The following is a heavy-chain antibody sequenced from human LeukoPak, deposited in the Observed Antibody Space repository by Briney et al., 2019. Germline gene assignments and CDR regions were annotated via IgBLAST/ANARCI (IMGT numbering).Heavy chain of an antibody. CDR1: GFTFSSYE. CDR2: IGSSGSTI. Sequence: GGSLRLSCAASGFTFSSYEMNWVRQAPGKGLEWVSYIGSSGSTIYYADSVKGRFTISRDNAKNSLYLQMNSLRAEDTAVYYCARGSSVAGYGYWGQGTLVTVSS. CDR3: ARGSSVAGYGY. J-gene: IGHJ4*02. V-gene: IGHV3-48*03. D-gene: IGHD6-19*01.